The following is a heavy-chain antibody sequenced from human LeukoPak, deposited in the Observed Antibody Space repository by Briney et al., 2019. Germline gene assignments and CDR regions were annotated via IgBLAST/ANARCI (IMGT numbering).Heavy chain of an antibody. CDR3: AKDVVPDSGWDLDY. Sequence: GGSLRLSCAASGFTFSTYSMTWVRQGPGKGLEWVSSIYPGGDSTFYADSVKVRFTISRDNSKNTLYLQMSSLRTEDTAIYYCAKDVVPDSGWDLDYWGQGTLVTVSS. D-gene: IGHD6-19*01. V-gene: IGHV3-23*01. CDR1: GFTFSTYS. J-gene: IGHJ4*02. CDR2: IYPGGDST.